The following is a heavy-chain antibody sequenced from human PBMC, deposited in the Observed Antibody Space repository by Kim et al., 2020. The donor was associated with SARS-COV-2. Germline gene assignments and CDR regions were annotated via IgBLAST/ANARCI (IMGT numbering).Heavy chain of an antibody. CDR3: ARSLGSGDTNWFDP. J-gene: IGHJ5*02. Sequence: SETLSLTCTVSGGSISSSSYYWGWIRQPPGKGLEWIGSIYYSGSTYYNPSLKSRVTISVDTSKNQFSLKLSSVTAADTAVYYCARSLGSGDTNWFDPWGQGTLVTVSS. CDR1: GGSISSSSYY. D-gene: IGHD3-10*01. V-gene: IGHV4-39*01. CDR2: IYYSGST.